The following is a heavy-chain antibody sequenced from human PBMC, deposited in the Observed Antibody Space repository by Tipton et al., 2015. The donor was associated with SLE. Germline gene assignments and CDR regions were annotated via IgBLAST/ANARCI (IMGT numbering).Heavy chain of an antibody. CDR1: GFTFSSYS. CDR3: ARDLFSGWRTYGMDV. CDR2: ISSSSSYI. Sequence: SLRLSCAASGFTFSSYSMNWVRQAPGKGLEWVSSISSSSSYIYYVDSVKGRFTISRDNAKNSLYLQMNSLRADDTAVYYCARDLFSGWRTYGMDVWGQGTTVTVSS. V-gene: IGHV3-21*03. J-gene: IGHJ6*02. D-gene: IGHD6-19*01.